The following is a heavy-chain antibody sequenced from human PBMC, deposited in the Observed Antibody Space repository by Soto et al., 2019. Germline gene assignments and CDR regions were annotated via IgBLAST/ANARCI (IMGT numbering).Heavy chain of an antibody. J-gene: IGHJ5*02. Sequence: PSETMWLTWGVCGGRVDSSHWWSWVRQSPGRGLEWIGNVYHTGDTNFNPSLQRRVTFSVDKSNNQFSLRLPSVTAADTAVYFCARDILTAGGNNHSDPGGPGTLVT. CDR3: ARDILTAGGNNHSDP. CDR1: GGRVDSSHW. CDR2: VYHTGDT. D-gene: IGHD3-9*01. V-gene: IGHV4-4*02.